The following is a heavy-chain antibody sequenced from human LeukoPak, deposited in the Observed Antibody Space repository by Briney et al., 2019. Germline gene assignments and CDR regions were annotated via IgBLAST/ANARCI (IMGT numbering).Heavy chain of an antibody. D-gene: IGHD5-18*01. CDR1: GFTFSSYW. Sequence: GGSLRLSCAASGFTFSSYWMSWVRQAPGKGLEWVANIKQDGSEKYYVDSVKGRFTISRDNAKNSLYLQMNSLRAEDTAVYYCARTSGYSYEYFDYWGQGTLVTVSS. V-gene: IGHV3-7*01. J-gene: IGHJ4*02. CDR3: ARTSGYSYEYFDY. CDR2: IKQDGSEK.